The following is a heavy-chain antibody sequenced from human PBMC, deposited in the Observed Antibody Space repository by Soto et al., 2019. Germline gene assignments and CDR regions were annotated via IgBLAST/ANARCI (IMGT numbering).Heavy chain of an antibody. J-gene: IGHJ5*02. D-gene: IGHD6-13*01. Sequence: SETLSLTGAVYGGSFIGYYWSWIRQPPGKGLEWIGEINHSGSTNYNPSLKSRVTISVDTSKNQFSLKLSSVTAADTAVYYCARGRGSSWYNWFDPWGQGTLVTVSS. CDR3: ARGRGSSWYNWFDP. CDR1: GGSFIGYY. V-gene: IGHV4-34*01. CDR2: INHSGST.